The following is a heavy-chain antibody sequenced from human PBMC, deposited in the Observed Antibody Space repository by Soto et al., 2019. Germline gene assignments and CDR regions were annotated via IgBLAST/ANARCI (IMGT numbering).Heavy chain of an antibody. CDR3: ARAVPLLLWFGGQEYFQH. D-gene: IGHD3-10*01. V-gene: IGHV4-34*01. J-gene: IGHJ1*01. Sequence: QVQLQQWGAGLLKPSETLSLTCAVYGGSFSGYYWSWIRQPPGKGLEWIGEINHSGSTNYNPSLKSRGTISVDTSKNQFSLKLSSVTAADTAVYYCARAVPLLLWFGGQEYFQHWGQGTLVTASS. CDR2: INHSGST. CDR1: GGSFSGYY.